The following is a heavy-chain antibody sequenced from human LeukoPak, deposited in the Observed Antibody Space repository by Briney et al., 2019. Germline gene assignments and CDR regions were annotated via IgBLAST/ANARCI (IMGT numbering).Heavy chain of an antibody. Sequence: NSAETLSLTCAVYGGSFSGYYWSWIRQPPGKGLEWIGEINHSGSTNYNPSLKSRVTISVDTSKNQFSLKLSSVTAADTAVYYCARGLGGYWGQGTLVTVSS. V-gene: IGHV4-34*01. CDR3: ARGLGGY. CDR2: INHSGST. D-gene: IGHD2-15*01. CDR1: GGSFSGYY. J-gene: IGHJ4*02.